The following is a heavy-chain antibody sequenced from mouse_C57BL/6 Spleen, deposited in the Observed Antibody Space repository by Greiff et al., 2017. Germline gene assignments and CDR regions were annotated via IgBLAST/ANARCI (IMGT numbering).Heavy chain of an antibody. Sequence: VQLQQSGAELVKPGASVKISCKASGYAFSSYWINWVKQRPGKGLEWIGDIYPGGGSTNYNGKFKSKATLTVDTSSSTAYMQLSSLTSEDSAVYVCARPYDSSCWYFDFEVRGTRTTVTVSS. CDR1: GYAFSSYW. J-gene: IGHJ1*03. V-gene: IGHV1-80*01. D-gene: IGHD1-1*01. CDR2: IYPGGGST. CDR3: ARPYDSSCWYFDFEV.